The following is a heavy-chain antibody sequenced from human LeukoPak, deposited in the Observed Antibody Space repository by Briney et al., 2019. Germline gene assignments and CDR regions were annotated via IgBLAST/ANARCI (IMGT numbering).Heavy chain of an antibody. CDR3: VYGSDSDYGGYPGLFDY. D-gene: IGHD4/OR15-4a*01. CDR1: GFTFSSYA. J-gene: IGHJ4*02. Sequence: GGSLRLSCAASGFTFSSYAMSWVRQAPGKRLEWVSAITGSGDSTYYTDSVKGRFSVSRDNSKNTVYLQMNSLRVEDTAVYYCVYGSDSDYGGYPGLFDYWGQGTLVTVSS. V-gene: IGHV3-23*01. CDR2: ITGSGDST.